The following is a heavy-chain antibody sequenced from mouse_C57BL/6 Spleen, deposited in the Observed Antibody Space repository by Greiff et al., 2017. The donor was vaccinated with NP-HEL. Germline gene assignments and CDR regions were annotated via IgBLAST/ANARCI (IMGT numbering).Heavy chain of an antibody. Sequence: EVQLQQSGPELVKPGASVKISCKASGYTFTDYYMNWVKQSHGKSLEWIGDINPNNGGTSYNQKFKGKATLTVDKSSSTAYMELRSLTSEDSAVYYCARGGAYYDYDHAMDYWGQGTSVTVSS. J-gene: IGHJ4*01. CDR1: GYTFTDYY. V-gene: IGHV1-26*01. CDR2: INPNNGGT. CDR3: ARGGAYYDYDHAMDY. D-gene: IGHD2-4*01.